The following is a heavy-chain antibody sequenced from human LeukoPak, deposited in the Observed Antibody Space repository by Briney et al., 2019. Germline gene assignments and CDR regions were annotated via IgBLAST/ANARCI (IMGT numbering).Heavy chain of an antibody. CDR1: GFTFSSYA. J-gene: IGHJ6*02. CDR3: AKPRGYCSSTSSGSYYYYYGLDV. CDR2: ISGSGGST. D-gene: IGHD2-2*01. V-gene: IGHV3-23*01. Sequence: GGSLRLSCAASGFTFSSYAMSWVRQAPGKGLEWVSAISGSGGSTYYADSVKGRFTISRDNSKNTLYLQMNSLRAEDTAVYYCAKPRGYCSSTSSGSYYYYYGLDVWGQGTTVTVSS.